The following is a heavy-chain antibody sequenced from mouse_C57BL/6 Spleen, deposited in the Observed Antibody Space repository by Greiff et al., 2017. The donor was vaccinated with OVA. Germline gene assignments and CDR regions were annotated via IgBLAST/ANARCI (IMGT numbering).Heavy chain of an antibody. CDR3: ARRDGNYPAWFAY. V-gene: IGHV1-58*01. J-gene: IGHJ3*01. D-gene: IGHD2-1*01. Sequence: VQLKESGAELVRPGSSVKMSCKTSGYTFTSYGINWVKQRPGQGLEWIGYIYIGNGYTEYNEKFKGKATLTSDTSSSTAYMQLSSLTSEDSAIYFCARRDGNYPAWFAYWGQGTLVTVSA. CDR1: GYTFTSYG. CDR2: IYIGNGYT.